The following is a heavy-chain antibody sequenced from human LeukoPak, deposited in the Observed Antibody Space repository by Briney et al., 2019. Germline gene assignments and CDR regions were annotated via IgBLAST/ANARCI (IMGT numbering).Heavy chain of an antibody. V-gene: IGHV4-59*08. CDR1: GGSTTGYY. CDR2: IYYTGST. CDR3: ARQLIVVVPAAENWFDP. J-gene: IGHJ5*02. D-gene: IGHD2-2*01. Sequence: SETLSLTCTVSGGSTTGYYWNWVRQPPGKGLEWIGNIYYTGSTKYNASLKSRLTISVDTSKNQFSLRLTSVTAADTAVYYCARQLIVVVPAAENWFDPWGQGTLVTVSS.